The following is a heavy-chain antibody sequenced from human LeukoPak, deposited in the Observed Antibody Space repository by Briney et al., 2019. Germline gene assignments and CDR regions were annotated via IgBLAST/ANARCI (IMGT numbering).Heavy chain of an antibody. V-gene: IGHV1-2*02. CDR2: INPNSGGT. J-gene: IGHJ4*02. D-gene: IGHD3-22*01. CDR3: ARDVDYYDSSGYYYDFDY. Sequence: ASVKVSCKASGYTFTGYHMHWVRQAPGQGLEWMGWINPNSGGTNYSQKFQGRVTMTRDKSISTAYMELSRLTSDDTAVYYCARDVDYYDSSGYYYDFDYWGQGTLVTVSS. CDR1: GYTFTGYH.